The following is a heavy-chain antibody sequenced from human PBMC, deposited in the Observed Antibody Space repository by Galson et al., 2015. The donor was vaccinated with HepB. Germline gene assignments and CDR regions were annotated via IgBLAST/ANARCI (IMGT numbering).Heavy chain of an antibody. D-gene: IGHD3-10*01. V-gene: IGHV1-3*01. Sequence: CKASGYTFTRYAMHWVRQAPGQRLEWMGWVNAGNGNTKYSQKFQGRVTMTKDTSASTAYMELSSLRSEDTAMYYCAKNLGEGDAFDIWGQGTMVTVSS. J-gene: IGHJ3*02. CDR1: GYTFTRYA. CDR2: VNAGNGNT. CDR3: AKNLGEGDAFDI.